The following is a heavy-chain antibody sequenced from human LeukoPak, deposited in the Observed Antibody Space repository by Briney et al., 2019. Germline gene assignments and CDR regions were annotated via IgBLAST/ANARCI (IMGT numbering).Heavy chain of an antibody. Sequence: GGSLRLSCAVSGVTFRSYGMHWVRQAPGKGLEWVSTLTGSGSNTYYADSVKGRFTMSRDNSKNTLYLQMNSLRAEDTAVYYCAKLERRRWFDPWGQGTLVTVSS. CDR3: AKLERRRWFDP. CDR2: LTGSGSNT. D-gene: IGHD1-1*01. V-gene: IGHV3-23*01. J-gene: IGHJ5*02. CDR1: GVTFRSYG.